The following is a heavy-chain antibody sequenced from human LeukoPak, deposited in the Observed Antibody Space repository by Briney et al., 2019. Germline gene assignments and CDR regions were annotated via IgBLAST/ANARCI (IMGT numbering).Heavy chain of an antibody. CDR3: ARDFEGLVHDY. D-gene: IGHD6-19*01. CDR2: IYYSGST. Sequence: SETLSLTCTVPGGSVSSGSYYWSWIRQPPGKGLEWIGYIYYSGSTNYNPSLESRVTISVDTSKNQFSLKLSSVTAADTAVYYCARDFEGLVHDYWGQGTLVTVSS. V-gene: IGHV4-61*01. CDR1: GGSVSSGSYY. J-gene: IGHJ4*02.